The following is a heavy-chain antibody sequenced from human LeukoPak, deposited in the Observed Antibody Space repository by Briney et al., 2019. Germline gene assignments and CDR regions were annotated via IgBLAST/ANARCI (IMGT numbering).Heavy chain of an antibody. D-gene: IGHD2-15*01. CDR2: INPNSGGT. CDR3: ARVGCTGGSCYGWFDP. CDR1: GYIFTDYY. J-gene: IGHJ5*02. Sequence: ASVKVSCEASGYIFTDYYMHWVQQAPGQGLEWMGWINPNSGGTNSAQKFQGRVTMTRDTSISTAYMELSRLRSDDTAVYYCARVGCTGGSCYGWFDPWGQETLVTVSS. V-gene: IGHV1-2*02.